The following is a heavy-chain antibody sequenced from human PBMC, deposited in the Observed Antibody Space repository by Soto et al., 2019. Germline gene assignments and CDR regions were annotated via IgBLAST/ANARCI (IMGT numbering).Heavy chain of an antibody. Sequence: SVKVSCKASGGTFSSYAISWVRQAPGQGLEWMGGIIPIFGTANYAQKFQGRVTITADKSTSTAYMELSSLRSEDTAVYYCARDSSYYYYDSSGPWYYYGMDVWGQGTTVTVSS. CDR2: IIPIFGTA. D-gene: IGHD3-22*01. CDR1: GGTFSSYA. CDR3: ARDSSYYYYDSSGPWYYYGMDV. J-gene: IGHJ6*02. V-gene: IGHV1-69*06.